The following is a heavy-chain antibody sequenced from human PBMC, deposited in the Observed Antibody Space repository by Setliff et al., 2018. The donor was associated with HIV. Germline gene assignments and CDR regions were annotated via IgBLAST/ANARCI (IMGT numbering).Heavy chain of an antibody. CDR1: GGSISSGSYY. D-gene: IGHD3-22*01. CDR3: ARGRLHYYDTSVYLDAFDI. CDR2: IYYRVTT. J-gene: IGHJ3*02. V-gene: IGHV4-31*02. Sequence: PSETLSLTCTVSGGSISSGSYYWSWIRQHPGKGLEWIGYIYYRVTTYYNPSLKSRVAISVGTSKNKFSLNLGSVTAADTAIYYCARGRLHYYDTSVYLDAFDIWGQGTMVTVSS.